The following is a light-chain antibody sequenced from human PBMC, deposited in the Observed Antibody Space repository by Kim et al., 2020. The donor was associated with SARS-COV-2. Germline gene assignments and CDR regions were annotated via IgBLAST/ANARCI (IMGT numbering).Light chain of an antibody. Sequence: QSVLTQPPSVSAAPGQKVTISCSGSSSNIGNNYVSWYQQLPGTAPKLLIYDNNKRPSGIPDRFSGSKSGTSATLGITGLQTGDEADYYCGTWDSSLSVPWVLGGGTQLTVL. V-gene: IGLV1-51*01. CDR1: SSNIGNNY. CDR3: GTWDSSLSVPWV. CDR2: DNN. J-gene: IGLJ3*02.